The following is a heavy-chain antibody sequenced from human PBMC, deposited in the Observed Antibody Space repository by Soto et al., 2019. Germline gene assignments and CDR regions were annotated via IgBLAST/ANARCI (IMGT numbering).Heavy chain of an antibody. V-gene: IGHV1-46*03. J-gene: IGHJ4*02. CDR3: AREQSEYDILTGQQEASDY. D-gene: IGHD3-9*01. CDR1: GYTFTSYY. CDR2: INPSGGST. Sequence: GASVKVSCKASGYTFTSYYMHWVRQAPGQGLEWMGIINPSGGSTSYAQKLQGRVTMTRDTSTSTVYMELSSLRSEDTAVYYCAREQSEYDILTGQQEASDYWGQGTLVTVSS.